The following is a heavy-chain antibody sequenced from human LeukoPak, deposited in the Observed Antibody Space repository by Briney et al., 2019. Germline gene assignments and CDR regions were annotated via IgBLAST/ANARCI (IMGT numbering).Heavy chain of an antibody. D-gene: IGHD6-6*01. CDR3: ASSEYSSSSNWFDP. CDR1: GFTVSSNY. Sequence: PGGSLRLSCAASGFTVSSNYMTWVRQAPGKGLEWVSVIHSGGSTYYADSVKGRFTISRDNSKNTLYLQMNSLRAEDTAVYYCASSEYSSSSNWFDPRGPGNPGLRLL. CDR2: IHSGGST. J-gene: IGHJ5*02. V-gene: IGHV3-66*01.